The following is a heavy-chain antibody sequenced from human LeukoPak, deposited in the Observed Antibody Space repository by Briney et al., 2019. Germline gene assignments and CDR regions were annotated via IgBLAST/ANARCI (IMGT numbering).Heavy chain of an antibody. Sequence: PGGSLRLSCAASGFTFSSNAMTWVRQAPGKGLEWVSAIHGSDDNTHYADSVKGRFTISRDNAKNSLFLQMNSLRGEDTAVYYCARDKVGGSMAGSNFDYWGQGTLVTVSS. CDR3: ARDKVGGSMAGSNFDY. CDR1: GFTFSSNA. V-gene: IGHV3-23*01. D-gene: IGHD6-19*01. J-gene: IGHJ4*02. CDR2: IHGSDDNT.